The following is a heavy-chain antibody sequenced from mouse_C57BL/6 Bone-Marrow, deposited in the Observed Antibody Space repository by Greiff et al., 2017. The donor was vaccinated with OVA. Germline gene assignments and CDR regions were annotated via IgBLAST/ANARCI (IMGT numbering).Heavy chain of an antibody. V-gene: IGHV1-26*01. CDR2: INPNNGGT. CDR3: ASEDSSGYGARDY. D-gene: IGHD3-2*02. J-gene: IGHJ4*01. CDR1: GYTFTDYY. Sequence: EVQLQQSGPELVKPGASVKISCKASGYTFTDYYMNWVKQSHGKSLEWIGDINPNNGGTSYNQKFKGKATLTVDKSSSTAYMELRSLTSEDSAVYYCASEDSSGYGARDYWGQGTSVTVSS.